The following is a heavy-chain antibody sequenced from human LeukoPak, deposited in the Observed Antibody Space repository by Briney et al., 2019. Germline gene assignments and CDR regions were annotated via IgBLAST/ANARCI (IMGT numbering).Heavy chain of an antibody. Sequence: PSETLSLTCAVYGGSFSGYYWSWIRQPPGKGLEWIGEINHSGSTNYNPSLKSRVTISVDMSKNQFSLKMSSVTAADTAVYYCARFDSSGYCLDYWGQGNLVTVSS. CDR1: GGSFSGYY. CDR2: INHSGST. D-gene: IGHD3-22*01. CDR3: ARFDSSGYCLDY. J-gene: IGHJ4*02. V-gene: IGHV4-34*01.